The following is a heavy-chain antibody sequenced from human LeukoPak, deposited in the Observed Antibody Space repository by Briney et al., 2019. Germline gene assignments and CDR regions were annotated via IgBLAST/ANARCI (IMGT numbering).Heavy chain of an antibody. CDR3: AREDYDSSGYYSVY. CDR2: ISAYNGNT. Sequence: ASVKVSCKASGYTFTSYGISWVRQAPGQGLEWMGWISAYNGNTNYAQKLQGRVTMTTDTSTSTAYMELRSLRSGDTAVYYCAREDYDSSGYYSVYWGQGTLVTVSS. J-gene: IGHJ4*02. V-gene: IGHV1-18*01. CDR1: GYTFTSYG. D-gene: IGHD3-22*01.